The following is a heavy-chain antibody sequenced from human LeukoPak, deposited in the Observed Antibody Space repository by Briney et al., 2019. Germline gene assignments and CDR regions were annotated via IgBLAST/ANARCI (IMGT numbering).Heavy chain of an antibody. CDR3: RYYDFSPLGYFDY. CDR2: IIPIFGTA. V-gene: IGHV1-69*05. J-gene: IGHJ4*02. CDR1: GGTFSSYA. D-gene: IGHD3-3*01. Sequence: ASVKVSCKASGGTFSSYAISWVRQAPGQGLEWMGGIIPIFGTANYAQKFQGRVTITTDESTSTAYMELSSLRSEDTAVYYCRYYDFSPLGYFDYWGQGTLVTVSS.